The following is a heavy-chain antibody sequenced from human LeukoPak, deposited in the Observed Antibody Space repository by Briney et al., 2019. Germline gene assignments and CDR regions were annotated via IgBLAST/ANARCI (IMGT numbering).Heavy chain of an antibody. CDR1: GYTFNSSY. D-gene: IGHD6-19*01. J-gene: IGHJ4*02. V-gene: IGHV1-69*05. CDR3: AGAVAGQGY. CDR2: IIPIFGTA. Sequence: GASVKVSCKASGYTFNSSYMHWVRQAPGQGLEWMGGIIPIFGTANYAQKFQGRVTITTDESTSTAYMELSSLRSEDTAVYYCAGAVAGQGYWGQGTLVTVSS.